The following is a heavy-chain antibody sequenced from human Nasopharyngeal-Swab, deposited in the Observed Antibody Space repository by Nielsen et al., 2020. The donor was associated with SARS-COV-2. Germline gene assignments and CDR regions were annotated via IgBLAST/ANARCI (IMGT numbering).Heavy chain of an antibody. D-gene: IGHD1-26*01. CDR1: GFTFSGYG. CDR3: ARDRLLGPTPSNWYFDL. Sequence: GGSLRLSCATSGFTFSGYGMHWVRQAPGKGLEWVALIWYDGSNKLYADSVKGRFTISRDQSKNSLYLLMNSPTAEDTAVYYCARDRLLGPTPSNWYFDLWGRGTLVTVSS. V-gene: IGHV3-33*08. J-gene: IGHJ2*01. CDR2: IWYDGSNK.